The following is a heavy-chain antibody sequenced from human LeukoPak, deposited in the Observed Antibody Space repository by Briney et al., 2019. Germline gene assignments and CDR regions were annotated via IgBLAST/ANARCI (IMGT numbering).Heavy chain of an antibody. J-gene: IGHJ5*02. CDR2: INPSGGST. D-gene: IGHD3-10*01. V-gene: IGHV1-46*01. CDR3: ARDFLGGFRPSNWFDP. Sequence: ASVKVSCKASGYNFLAYYIHWVRQAPGQGLEWMGIINPSGGSTSYAEKFQGSVTMTRDTSTDTIYLELRSLRSEDTAVYYCARDFLGGFRPSNWFDPWGQGALVTVSS. CDR1: GYNFLAYY.